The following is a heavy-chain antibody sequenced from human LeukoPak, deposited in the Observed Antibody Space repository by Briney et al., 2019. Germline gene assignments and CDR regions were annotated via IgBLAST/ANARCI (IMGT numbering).Heavy chain of an antibody. CDR2: INPNSGGT. CDR1: GYTFTGYY. D-gene: IGHD3-22*01. Sequence: ASVKVSCKASGYTFTGYYMHWVRQAPGQGLEWMGRINPNSGGTNYAQKFQGRVTMTRDTSISTAYMELSRLRSDDTAVYYCARYYDSSGSIDAFDIWGQGTMVTVSS. V-gene: IGHV1-2*06. CDR3: ARYYDSSGSIDAFDI. J-gene: IGHJ3*02.